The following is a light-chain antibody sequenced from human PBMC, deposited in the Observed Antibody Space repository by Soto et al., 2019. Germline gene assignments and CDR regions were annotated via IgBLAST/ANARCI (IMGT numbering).Light chain of an antibody. CDR1: QSISSW. J-gene: IGKJ5*01. V-gene: IGKV1-5*01. CDR3: QQYNNWPPT. CDR2: DAS. Sequence: GDRVTITCRASQSISSWLAWYQQKPGKAPKLLIYDASSLESGVPSRFSGSGSGTEFTLTISSLQPDDFATYYCQQYNNWPPTFGQGTRLEIK.